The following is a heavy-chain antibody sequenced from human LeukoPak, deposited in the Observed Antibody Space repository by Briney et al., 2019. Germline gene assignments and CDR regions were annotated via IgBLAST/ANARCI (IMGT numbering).Heavy chain of an antibody. CDR3: ARDLGGELLLDAFDI. CDR2: ISSSSSYI. D-gene: IGHD1-26*01. V-gene: IGHV3-21*01. CDR1: GFTFSSYS. Sequence: GGSLRLSCAASGFTFSSYSMNWVRQAPGKGLEWVSSISSSSSYIYYADSVKGRFTISRDNAKNSLYLQMNSLRAEDTAVYYFARDLGGELLLDAFDIWGQGKMVTVFS. J-gene: IGHJ3*02.